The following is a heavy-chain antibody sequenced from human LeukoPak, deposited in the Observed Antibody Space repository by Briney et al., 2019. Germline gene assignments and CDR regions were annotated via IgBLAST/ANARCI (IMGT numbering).Heavy chain of an antibody. D-gene: IGHD3-3*01. Sequence: GGSLRLSCAASGFTFSSYSMNWVRQAPGKGLEWVSYISSSSSTIYYADSVKGRFTISRDNAKNSLYLQMNSLRAEDTAVYYCARGPEDFWSGHLDPNWFDPWGQGTLVTVSS. CDR2: ISSSSSTI. CDR3: ARGPEDFWSGHLDPNWFDP. V-gene: IGHV3-48*01. J-gene: IGHJ5*02. CDR1: GFTFSSYS.